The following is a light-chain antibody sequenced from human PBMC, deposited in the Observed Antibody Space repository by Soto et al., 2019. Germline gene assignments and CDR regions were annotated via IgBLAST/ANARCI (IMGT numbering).Light chain of an antibody. CDR3: DSYTPTNPPQLF. CDR2: DVS. CDR1: SSDVGGYNY. V-gene: IGLV2-14*03. Sequence: QSALTQPASVSGSPGQSITISCTGTSSDVGGYNYVSWYQHHPGKAPKLLIYDVSNRPSGISNRFSGSKSDNTASLTITGVQLEDEPNNSYDSYTPTNPPQLFSGPGTKFPVL. J-gene: IGLJ1*01.